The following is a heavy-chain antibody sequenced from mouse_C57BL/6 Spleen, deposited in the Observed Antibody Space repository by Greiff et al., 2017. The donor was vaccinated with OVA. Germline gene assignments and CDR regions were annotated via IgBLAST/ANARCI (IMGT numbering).Heavy chain of an antibody. CDR1: GFSLTSYG. D-gene: IGHD2-5*01. Sequence: QVQLQQSGPGLVAPSQSLSITCTASGFSLTSYGVHWVRQTPGKGLEWLVVIWSDGSTTYNSAINSRLSISKYNSKSQVLLKMNSLQTDDTAMEYCARQGYSKGNYFDYWGQGTTLTVSS. J-gene: IGHJ2*01. CDR3: ARQGYSKGNYFDY. CDR2: IWSDGST. V-gene: IGHV2-6-1*01.